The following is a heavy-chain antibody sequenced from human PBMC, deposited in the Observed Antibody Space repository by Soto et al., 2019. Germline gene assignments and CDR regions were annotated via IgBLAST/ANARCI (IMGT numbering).Heavy chain of an antibody. Sequence: QTRSLTWAISGYSVASKSAAWNLIRQSPSRGLEWLGRTYYSSKWSNDYAAPVKSRITINPDTSKNQFSLQLNSVSPEDTAVYYCARQDSGYVDYWGHGTLVTVSS. V-gene: IGHV6-1*01. CDR2: TYYSSKWSN. CDR1: GYSVASKSAA. J-gene: IGHJ4*01. D-gene: IGHD2-2*01. CDR3: ARQDSGYVDY.